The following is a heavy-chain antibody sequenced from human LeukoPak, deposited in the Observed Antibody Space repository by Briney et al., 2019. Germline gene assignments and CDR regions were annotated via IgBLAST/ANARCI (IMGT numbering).Heavy chain of an antibody. CDR1: GFTFSSYA. V-gene: IGHV3-23*01. Sequence: GGSLRLSSAAYGFTFSSYAMSWVRQAPGKGLEWVSAFSGSGGSTYYADSVKGRFTISRDNSKNTLYLQMNSLRAEDTAIYYCATYRQVLLPFESWGQGTLVTVSS. D-gene: IGHD2-8*02. CDR2: FSGSGGST. CDR3: ATYRQVLLPFES. J-gene: IGHJ4*02.